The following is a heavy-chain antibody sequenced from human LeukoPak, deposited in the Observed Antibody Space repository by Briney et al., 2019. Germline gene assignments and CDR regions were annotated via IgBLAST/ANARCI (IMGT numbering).Heavy chain of an antibody. CDR3: AKGANDSSNYLFDY. Sequence: GGSLRLSCAAYGFTFSRHAMSWVRRAPGKGLEWVSVIVGSGGDTYYADSVKGRFTVSRDTSKNTLYVQMNSLGADDTAVYYCAKGANDSSNYLFDYWGQGTLVTVSS. CDR1: GFTFSRHA. D-gene: IGHD4-11*01. V-gene: IGHV3-23*01. CDR2: IVGSGGDT. J-gene: IGHJ4*02.